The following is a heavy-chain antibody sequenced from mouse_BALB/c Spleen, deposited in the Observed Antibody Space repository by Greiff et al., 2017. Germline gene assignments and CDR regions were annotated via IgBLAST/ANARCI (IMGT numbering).Heavy chain of an antibody. D-gene: IGHD2-4*01. V-gene: IGHV1-7*01. CDR1: GYTFTSYW. J-gene: IGHJ3*01. Sequence: QVQLQQSGAELAKPGASVKMSCKASGYTFTSYWMHWVKQRPGQGLEWIGYINPSTGYTEYNQKFKDKATLTADKSSSTAYMQLSSLTSEDSAVYYCARKDYDYGFAYWGQGTLVTVSA. CDR3: ARKDYDYGFAY. CDR2: INPSTGYT.